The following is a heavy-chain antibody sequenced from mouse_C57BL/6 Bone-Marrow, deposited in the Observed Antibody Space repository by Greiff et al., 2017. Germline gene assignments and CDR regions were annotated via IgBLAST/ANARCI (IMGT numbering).Heavy chain of an antibody. CDR3: ARDPYGSSYYYAMDY. CDR1: GFTFSSYA. J-gene: IGHJ4*01. D-gene: IGHD1-1*01. V-gene: IGHV5-4*01. Sequence: DVMLVESGGGLVKPGGSLKLSCAASGFTFSSYAMSWVRQTPEKRLEWVATISDGGSYTYYPDNVKGRFTISRDNAKNNLYLQMSHLKSEDTAMYYCARDPYGSSYYYAMDYWGQGTSVTVSS. CDR2: ISDGGSYT.